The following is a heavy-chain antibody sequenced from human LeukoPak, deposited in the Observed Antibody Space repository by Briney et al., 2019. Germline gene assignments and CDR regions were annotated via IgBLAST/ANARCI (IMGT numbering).Heavy chain of an antibody. J-gene: IGHJ4*02. CDR1: GYTFTSYD. CDR3: ARVASSSYIVDY. Sequence: ASVKVSCKASGYTFTSYDIHWVRQATGQGLEWMGWMNPNSGNTGYVQKFQGRVTMTMKTSISTAYMELSSLKSEDTAVYYCARVASSSYIVDYWGQGTLVTVSS. CDR2: MNPNSGNT. V-gene: IGHV1-8*01. D-gene: IGHD3-22*01.